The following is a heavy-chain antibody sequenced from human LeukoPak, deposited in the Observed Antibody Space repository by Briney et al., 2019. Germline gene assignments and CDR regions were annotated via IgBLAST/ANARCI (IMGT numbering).Heavy chain of an antibody. CDR1: GFTCSSYA. CDR3: AKHYGSGTYYNYLDY. CDR2: ISSNGGGT. V-gene: IGHV3-23*01. Sequence: GGSLRLSCAASGFTCSSYAMSWVRRAPGKGLEWVSAISSNGGGTFYADSVKGQFTISRDNSQNTLYLQMNSLRAEDTAIYYCAKHYGSGTYYNYLDYWGQGTLVTVSS. J-gene: IGHJ4*02. D-gene: IGHD3-10*01.